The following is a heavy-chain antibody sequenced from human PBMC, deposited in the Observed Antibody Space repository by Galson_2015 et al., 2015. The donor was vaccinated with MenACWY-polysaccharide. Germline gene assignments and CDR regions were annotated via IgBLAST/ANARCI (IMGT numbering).Heavy chain of an antibody. CDR2: ISNDGSKK. CDR3: VKEEYCSGTWCWDAFDV. J-gene: IGHJ3*01. D-gene: IGHD2-2*01. V-gene: IGHV3-30*18. CDR1: GFSFSDYG. Sequence: SLRLSCAASGFSFSDYGIHWLRQTPGKGLEWVAVISNDGSKKSYADSVKGRFTVSRENSKKTLYLQMNSLRAEDSALYHCVKEEYCSGTWCWDAFDVWGQGTMVTVSS.